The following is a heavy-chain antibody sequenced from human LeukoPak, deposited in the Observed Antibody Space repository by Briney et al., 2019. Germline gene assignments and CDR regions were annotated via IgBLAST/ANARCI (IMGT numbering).Heavy chain of an antibody. CDR2: INPSSGGT. J-gene: IGHJ4*02. CDR1: GYTFTVYF. D-gene: IGHD3-3*01. CDR3: ARADEWFVYDY. V-gene: IGHV1-2*02. Sequence: GASVKVSCKASGYTFTVYFIHWVRQAPGQGLEWMGWINPSSGGTNFAQKFQGRVTVTRDTSISTAYMELSSLRSDDTAVYYCARADEWFVYDYWGQGTLVTVSS.